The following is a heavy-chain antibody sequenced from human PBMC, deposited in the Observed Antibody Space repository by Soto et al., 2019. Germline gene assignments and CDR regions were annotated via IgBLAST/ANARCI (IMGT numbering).Heavy chain of an antibody. V-gene: IGHV1-69*13. J-gene: IGHJ4*02. CDR3: WEGYSYGPYYFDY. D-gene: IGHD5-18*01. Sequence: SVKVSCKASGGTFSSYAISWVRQAPGQGLEWMGGIIPIFGTANYAQKFQGRVTITADESTSTAYMELSSLRSEDTAVYYCWEGYSYGPYYFDYWGQGTLVTVSS. CDR2: IIPIFGTA. CDR1: GGTFSSYA.